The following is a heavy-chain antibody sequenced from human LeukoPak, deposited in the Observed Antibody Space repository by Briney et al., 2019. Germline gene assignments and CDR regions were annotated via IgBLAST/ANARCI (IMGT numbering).Heavy chain of an antibody. J-gene: IGHJ3*02. CDR3: AKDITYGDYVDAFDI. D-gene: IGHD4-17*01. CDR1: GFTFSSYA. Sequence: GGSLRLSCAASGFTFSSYAMSWVRQAPGKGLEWVSVISGSGGSTYYADSVKGRFTISRDNSKNTLYLQMNSLRAEDTAVYYCAKDITYGDYVDAFDIWGQGTMVTVSS. CDR2: ISGSGGST. V-gene: IGHV3-23*01.